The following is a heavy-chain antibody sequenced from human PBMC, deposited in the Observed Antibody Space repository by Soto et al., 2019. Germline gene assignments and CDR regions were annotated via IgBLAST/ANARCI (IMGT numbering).Heavy chain of an antibody. CDR3: AKYLPRIGMVRGVFDY. CDR1: GFTFSSYA. CDR2: ISGSGGST. D-gene: IGHD3-10*01. V-gene: IGHV3-23*01. Sequence: EVQLLESGGGLVQPGGSLRLSCAASGFTFSSYAMSWVRQAPGKGLEWVSAISGSGGSTYYADSVKGRFTISRDNSKNPLYLQMNRVTDEDTVVYYCAKYLPRIGMVRGVFDYWGQGTLVTVSS. J-gene: IGHJ4*02.